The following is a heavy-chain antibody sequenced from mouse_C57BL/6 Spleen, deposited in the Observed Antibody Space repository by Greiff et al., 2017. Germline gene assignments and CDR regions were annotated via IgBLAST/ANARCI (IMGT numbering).Heavy chain of an antibody. CDR3: AGRGYDWYFDV. Sequence: QVQLQQPGAELVRPGSSVKLSCKASGYTFTSYWMHWVKQRPIQGLEWIGNIDPSDSETHYNQKFKDKATLTVDKSSSTAYMQLSSLTSEDSAVYYGAGRGYDWYFDVWGTGTTVTVSS. J-gene: IGHJ1*03. V-gene: IGHV1-52*01. CDR1: GYTFTSYW. D-gene: IGHD2-2*01. CDR2: IDPSDSET.